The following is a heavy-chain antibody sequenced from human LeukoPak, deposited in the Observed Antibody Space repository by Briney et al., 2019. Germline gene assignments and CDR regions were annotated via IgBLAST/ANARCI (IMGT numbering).Heavy chain of an antibody. CDR2: INPNSGGT. D-gene: IGHD6-13*01. V-gene: IGHV1-2*02. Sequence: GASVKVSCKASGYTFTGYYMHWVRQAPGQGLEWMGWINPNSGGTNYAQKFQGRVTMTRDTPISTAYMELSRLRSDDTAVYYCAREIAAAGTGNYFDYWGQGTLVTVSS. J-gene: IGHJ4*02. CDR1: GYTFTGYY. CDR3: AREIAAAGTGNYFDY.